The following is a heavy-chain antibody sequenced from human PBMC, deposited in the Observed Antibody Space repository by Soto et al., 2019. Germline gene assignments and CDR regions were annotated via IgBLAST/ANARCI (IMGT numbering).Heavy chain of an antibody. CDR1: GLSFSGYS. CDR3: ASQGLPYFDWSPTPLYYMDV. D-gene: IGHD3-9*01. Sequence: SGSLSTNCAVYGLSFSGYSRSWIRQSARQGLEWIGEINHSGNTNYNPSLKSRVTISVDKSKNQFSLKLSSVTAADTAVYYCASQGLPYFDWSPTPLYYMDVWGKGTTVT. CDR2: INHSGNT. J-gene: IGHJ6*03. V-gene: IGHV4-34*01.